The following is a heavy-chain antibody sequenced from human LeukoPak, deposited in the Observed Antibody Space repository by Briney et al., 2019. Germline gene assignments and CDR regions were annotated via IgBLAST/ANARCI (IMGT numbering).Heavy chain of an antibody. D-gene: IGHD3-22*01. CDR3: AKGAEEGVVITSVYYYYMDV. J-gene: IGHJ6*03. CDR1: GFTFSSYA. Sequence: GGSLRLSCAASGFTFSSYAMSWVRQAPGKGLEWISAISGSGGSTSYADSVKGRFTISRDNSKNTLYLQMHSLRAEDTAVYYCAKGAEEGVVITSVYYYYMDVWGKGATVTISS. V-gene: IGHV3-23*01. CDR2: ISGSGGST.